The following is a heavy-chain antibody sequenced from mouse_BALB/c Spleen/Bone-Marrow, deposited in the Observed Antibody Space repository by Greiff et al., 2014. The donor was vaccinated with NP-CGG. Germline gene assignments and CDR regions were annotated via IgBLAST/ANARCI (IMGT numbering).Heavy chain of an antibody. Sequence: DVHLVESGGGLVQPGGSLRLSCATSGFTFSDYYISWVRQPPGKALEWLGFIRNKANGFTTDYSASVKGRFTISRDSYQTILYLQMNTLRAEDSATYYCVSDRNKDINWYFDVWGAGTTVTVSS. CDR2: IRNKANGFTT. CDR1: GFTFSDYY. CDR3: VSDRNKDINWYFDV. D-gene: IGHD1-1*01. V-gene: IGHV7-3*02. J-gene: IGHJ1*01.